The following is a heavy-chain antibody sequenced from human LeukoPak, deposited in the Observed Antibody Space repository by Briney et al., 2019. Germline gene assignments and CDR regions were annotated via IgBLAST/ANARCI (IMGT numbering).Heavy chain of an antibody. CDR2: IHYSGSS. CDR3: ALAPNSNWFDF. J-gene: IGHJ5*01. V-gene: IGHV4-59*03. D-gene: IGHD2-8*01. Sequence: SETLSLTCTVSGDSTSNFYWNWIRQSPGKGLEWIGNIHYSGSSVYNPSLKSRVTISIDTSRRQFFLKLNSVTAADTAVYFCALAPNSNWFDFWGPGTLVTVSS. CDR1: GDSTSNFY.